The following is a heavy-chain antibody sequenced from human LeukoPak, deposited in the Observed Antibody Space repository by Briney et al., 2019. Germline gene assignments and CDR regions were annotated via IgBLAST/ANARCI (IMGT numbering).Heavy chain of an antibody. V-gene: IGHV3-30*02. Sequence: PPGGSLRLSCATSGFTFSSYGMHWVRQAPGKGLEWVAFIQYDGNNKYYADSVKGRYTISRDNSKNTLYLQMNSLRAEDTAVYYCVKDQGGLGRDYWGQGTLVTVSS. CDR2: IQYDGNNK. CDR3: VKDQGGLGRDY. D-gene: IGHD3-10*01. J-gene: IGHJ4*02. CDR1: GFTFSSYG.